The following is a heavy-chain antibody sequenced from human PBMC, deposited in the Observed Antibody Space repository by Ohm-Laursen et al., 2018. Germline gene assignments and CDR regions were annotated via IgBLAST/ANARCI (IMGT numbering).Heavy chain of an antibody. V-gene: IGHV4-59*08. D-gene: IGHD6-19*01. CDR3: ARASSSIAVAGLDY. Sequence: SETLSLTCAVYGGSFSGYYWTWIRQPPGKGLEWIGYIYYNGSTNYNPSLKSRVTISVDTSKNQFSLKLSSVTAADTAVYYCARASSSIAVAGLDYWGQGTLVTVSS. J-gene: IGHJ4*02. CDR2: IYYNGST. CDR1: GGSFSGYY.